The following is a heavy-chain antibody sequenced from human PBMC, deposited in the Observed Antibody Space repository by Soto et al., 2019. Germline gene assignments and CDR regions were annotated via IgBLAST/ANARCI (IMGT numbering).Heavy chain of an antibody. V-gene: IGHV3-7*03. Sequence: GGSLRVSCAASGFSFGDYWMSWVRQAPGKGLEWVAHMKKDGSEKYYVDSVKGRFTVSRDNTKSSLYLQMSSLRAEDTAVYYCAKLGSGYYTGLYFDYWGQGTLVTVSS. D-gene: IGHD3-3*01. CDR2: MKKDGSEK. CDR3: AKLGSGYYTGLYFDY. CDR1: GFSFGDYW. J-gene: IGHJ4*02.